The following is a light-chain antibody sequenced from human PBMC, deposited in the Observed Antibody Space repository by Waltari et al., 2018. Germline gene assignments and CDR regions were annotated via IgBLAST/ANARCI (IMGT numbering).Light chain of an antibody. CDR1: QYIDKY. CDR2: EAS. V-gene: IGKV1-39*01. J-gene: IGKJ3*01. Sequence: DMQMTQSPSSLSASVGDRVSITCRASQYIDKYLNWYQQNPGKAPKLLIFEASILRGGVPSRFSGSGSGTDFTLTISSLQPEDFGTYYCQQSYITPFTFGPGTKVDVK. CDR3: QQSYITPFT.